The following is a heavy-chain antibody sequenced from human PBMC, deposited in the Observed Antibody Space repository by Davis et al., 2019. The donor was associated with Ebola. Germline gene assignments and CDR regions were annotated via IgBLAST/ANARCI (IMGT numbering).Heavy chain of an antibody. CDR3: ARVQGSSWADY. CDR2: IYHSGST. CDR1: GGSISSGGYS. D-gene: IGHD6-13*01. J-gene: IGHJ4*02. V-gene: IGHV4-30-2*01. Sequence: SETLSLTCAVSGGSISSGGYSWSWIRQPPGKGLEWIGNIYHSGSTYYNPSLKSRVTISVDTSKNQFSLKLSSVTAADTAVYYCARVQGSSWADYWGQGTLVTVSS.